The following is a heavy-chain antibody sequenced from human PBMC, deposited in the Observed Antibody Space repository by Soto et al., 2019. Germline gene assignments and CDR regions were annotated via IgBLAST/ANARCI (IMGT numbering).Heavy chain of an antibody. CDR1: GYTFSSYA. CDR2: IIPIFGTA. J-gene: IGHJ5*02. D-gene: IGHD3-3*01. CDR3: ARVYDFPLFEP. V-gene: IGHV1-69*13. Sequence: SVKVSCKASGYTFSSYAISWVRQAPGQGLEWMGGIIPIFGTANYAQKFQGRVTITADEPTSTAYMELSSLRSEDTAVYYCARVYDFPLFEPWGQGTLVTVSS.